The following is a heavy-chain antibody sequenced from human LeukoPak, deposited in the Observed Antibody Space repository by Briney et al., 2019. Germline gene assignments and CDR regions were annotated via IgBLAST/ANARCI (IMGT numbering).Heavy chain of an antibody. V-gene: IGHV3-30-3*01. Sequence: GGSLRLSCAASGFTFSSYAMHWVRQAPGKGLEWVAVISYDGSNKYYADSVKGRFTISRDNSKNTLYLQMNSLRAEDTAVYYCARPGIAAAGTGPYYFDYWGQGTLVTVSS. CDR1: GFTFSSYA. CDR2: ISYDGSNK. J-gene: IGHJ4*02. CDR3: ARPGIAAAGTGPYYFDY. D-gene: IGHD6-13*01.